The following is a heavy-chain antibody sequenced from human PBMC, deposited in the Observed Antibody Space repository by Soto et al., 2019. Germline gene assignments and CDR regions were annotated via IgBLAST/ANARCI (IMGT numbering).Heavy chain of an antibody. Sequence: GGSLRLSCAVSGFTFSNYAMTWVRQAPGKGLEWVSLMSGNGGRIVYADSVKGRFTISRDNSKNTLSLQMNSLRAEDTAVYYCAKQVRDGTSSPYYFDYWGQGTLVTVSS. CDR3: AKQVRDGTSSPYYFDY. J-gene: IGHJ4*02. V-gene: IGHV3-23*01. CDR1: GFTFSNYA. CDR2: MSGNGGRI. D-gene: IGHD6-6*01.